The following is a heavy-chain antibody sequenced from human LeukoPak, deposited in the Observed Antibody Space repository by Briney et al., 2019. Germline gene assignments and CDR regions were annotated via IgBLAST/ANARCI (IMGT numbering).Heavy chain of an antibody. CDR2: IYSSGST. V-gene: IGHV4-59*01. CDR3: ARGNSDYDYAFDI. D-gene: IGHD5-12*01. J-gene: IGHJ3*02. Sequence: PSETLSLTRTVSGGSISSYHWSWIRQPPGKGLQWIGFIYSSGSTNFNPSLKSRVTISVDTSKNQFSLRLSSVTSADTAVYYCARGNSDYDYAFDIWGRGTMVTVSP. CDR1: GGSISSYH.